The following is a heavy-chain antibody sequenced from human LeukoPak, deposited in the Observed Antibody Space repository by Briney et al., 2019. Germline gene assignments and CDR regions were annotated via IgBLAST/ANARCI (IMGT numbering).Heavy chain of an antibody. CDR3: ARAVGSSGWISADYYGMDV. CDR1: GFTFSDYY. CDR2: ISSSGSTI. D-gene: IGHD6-19*01. J-gene: IGHJ6*02. Sequence: GGSLRLSCAASGFTFSDYYMSWIRQAPGKGLEGVSYISSSGSTIYYADSVKGRFTISRDNAKNSLYLQMNSLRAEDTAVYYCARAVGSSGWISADYYGMDVWGQGTTVTVSS. V-gene: IGHV3-11*01.